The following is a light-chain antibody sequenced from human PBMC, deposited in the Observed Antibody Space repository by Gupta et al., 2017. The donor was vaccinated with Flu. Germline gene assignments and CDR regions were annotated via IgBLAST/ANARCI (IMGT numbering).Light chain of an antibody. Sequence: DTQMTQSPSTLSASVGDRVTITCRASQSFSKWLAWYQQKPGKAPKLMIYEVANLERGVPSRVSGRGYGTECTSNRRRLKTDDCDHEDGQKSNNPFGQGTKVEIK. CDR1: QSFSKW. CDR3: QKSNNP. J-gene: IGKJ1*01. V-gene: IGKV1-5*03. CDR2: EVA.